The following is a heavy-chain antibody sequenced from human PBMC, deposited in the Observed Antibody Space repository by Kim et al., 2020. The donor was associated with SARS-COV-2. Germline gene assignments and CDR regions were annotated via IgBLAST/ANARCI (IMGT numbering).Heavy chain of an antibody. CDR2: IRAGGGST. Sequence: GGSLRLSCAASGFTFSNYAMSWVRQAPGKGLEWVSGIRAGGGSTYYADSVKGRFTISRDNSKNTLYLQMNSLRAEDTAVYYCARGGLTTTQPAWGLGTLVTVSS. CDR1: GFTFSNYA. J-gene: IGHJ5*02. CDR3: ARGGLTTTQPA. D-gene: IGHD3-22*01. V-gene: IGHV3-23*01.